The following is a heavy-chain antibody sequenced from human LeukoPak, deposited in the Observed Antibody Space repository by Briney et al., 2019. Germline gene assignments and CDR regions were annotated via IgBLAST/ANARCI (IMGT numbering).Heavy chain of an antibody. D-gene: IGHD3-10*01. CDR1: GGTFSSYA. J-gene: IGHJ4*02. CDR2: IIPIFGTA. V-gene: IGHV1-69*05. CDR3: ASNYYGSGSYRD. Sequence: SVKVSCKASGGTFSSYAISWVRQAPGQGLEWMGGIIPIFGTANYGQKFQGRVTITTDESTSTAYMELSSLRSEDTAVYYCASNYYGSGSYRDWGQGTLVTVSS.